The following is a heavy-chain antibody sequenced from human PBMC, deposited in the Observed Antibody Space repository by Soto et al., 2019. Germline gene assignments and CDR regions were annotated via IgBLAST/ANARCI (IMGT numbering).Heavy chain of an antibody. J-gene: IGHJ4*02. CDR3: AGEPYCGGDCHLLGEF. Sequence: ASVKVSCRASGYTFTSYGISWVRQAPGQGLEWMGWISAYNGNTNYAQKFQGRVTMTTDTSTSTAYMELRSLRSDDTAVYYCAGEPYCGGDCHLLGEFWGQGTLVTVSS. V-gene: IGHV1-18*01. CDR1: GYTFTSYG. CDR2: ISAYNGNT. D-gene: IGHD2-21*02.